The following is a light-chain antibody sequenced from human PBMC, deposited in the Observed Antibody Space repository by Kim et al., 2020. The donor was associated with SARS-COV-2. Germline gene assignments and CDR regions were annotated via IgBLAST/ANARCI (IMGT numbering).Light chain of an antibody. J-gene: IGLJ2*01. CDR3: AAWDDSLSGGV. CDR1: SSNIGSNY. Sequence: GQRVTISCSGGSSNIGSNYVHWYQQLSGTAPKLLIYSDDQRPSGVPARFSGSKSGTSASLVISGLRSEDEADYYCAAWDDSLSGGVFGGGTQLTVL. CDR2: SDD. V-gene: IGLV1-47*02.